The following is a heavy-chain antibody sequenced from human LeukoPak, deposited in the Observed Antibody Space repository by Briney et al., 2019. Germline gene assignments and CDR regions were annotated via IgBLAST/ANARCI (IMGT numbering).Heavy chain of an antibody. V-gene: IGHV5-51*01. D-gene: IGHD3-22*01. CDR3: ARSPNYDSSGTTLDY. CDR1: GYSFTSYW. Sequence: GGSLKISFKGSGYSFTSYWIGWVRQMPGKGLERMGVIYPGDSDTRYSPSFQGQVTISADKSISTAYLQWSSLKASGTAMYYCARSPNYDSSGTTLDYWGQGTLVTVSS. CDR2: IYPGDSDT. J-gene: IGHJ4*02.